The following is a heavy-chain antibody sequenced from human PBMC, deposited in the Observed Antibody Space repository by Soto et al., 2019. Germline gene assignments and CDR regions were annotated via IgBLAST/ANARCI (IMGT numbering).Heavy chain of an antibody. CDR3: ARVGPDVDRITMVRIDY. V-gene: IGHV4-31*03. Sequence: QVQLQESGPGLVKPSQTLSLTCTVSGGSISSGGYYWSWIRQHPGKGLEWIGYIYYRGSTYYNPSLKSRVTISVDTSKNQFSLKLSSVTAADTAVYYCARVGPDVDRITMVRIDYWGQGTLVTVSS. D-gene: IGHD3-10*01. J-gene: IGHJ4*02. CDR2: IYYRGST. CDR1: GGSISSGGYY.